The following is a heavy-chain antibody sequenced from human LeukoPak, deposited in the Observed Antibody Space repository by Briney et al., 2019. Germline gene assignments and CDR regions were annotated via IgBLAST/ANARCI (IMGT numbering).Heavy chain of an antibody. CDR3: ANTYYDFWSGYQRGYYFDY. J-gene: IGHJ4*02. D-gene: IGHD3-3*01. CDR1: GFTFSSCE. CDR2: ISSSGSTI. Sequence: GGSLRLSCAASGFTFSSCEMNWVRQAPGKGLEWVSYISSSGSTIYYADSVKGRFTISRDNAKNSLYLQMNSLRAEDTAVYYCANTYYDFWSGYQRGYYFDYWGQGTLVTVSS. V-gene: IGHV3-48*03.